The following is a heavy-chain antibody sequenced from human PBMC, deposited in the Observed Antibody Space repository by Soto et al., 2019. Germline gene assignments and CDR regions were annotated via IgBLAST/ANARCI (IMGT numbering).Heavy chain of an antibody. Sequence: GGSLRLSCAASGFTFSSYSMNWVRQAPGKGLEWVSSISSSSSYIYYADSVKGRFTISRDNAKNSLYLQMNSLRAEDTAVYYCAREIVLMVYAPGFDYWGQGTLVTVSS. V-gene: IGHV3-21*01. J-gene: IGHJ4*02. CDR1: GFTFSSYS. CDR3: AREIVLMVYAPGFDY. D-gene: IGHD2-8*01. CDR2: ISSSSSYI.